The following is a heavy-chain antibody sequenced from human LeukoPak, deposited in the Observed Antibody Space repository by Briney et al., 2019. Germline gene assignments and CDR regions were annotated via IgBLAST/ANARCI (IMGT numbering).Heavy chain of an antibody. V-gene: IGHV3-21*01. J-gene: IGHJ3*02. CDR2: ISISSSYI. CDR1: GFTFSSYS. Sequence: GGSLRLSCAASGFTFSSYSMNWVRQAPGKGLDWVSSISISSSYIYYSDSVKGRFTISRDNAKNSLYLQMNSLRAEDTAVYYCARDYYYDSSGYYFGPDAFDIWGQGTMVTVSS. CDR3: ARDYYYDSSGYYFGPDAFDI. D-gene: IGHD3-22*01.